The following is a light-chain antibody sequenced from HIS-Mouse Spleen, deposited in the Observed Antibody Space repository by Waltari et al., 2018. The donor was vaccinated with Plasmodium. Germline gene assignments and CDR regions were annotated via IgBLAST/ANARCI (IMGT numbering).Light chain of an antibody. V-gene: IGLV3-10*01. CDR3: YSTDSSGNHRV. Sequence: SYELTQPPSVSVSPGQTARITCSGDALPKKYAYWYQQKSGQAPVLVSYEESKRPSGSTERCAGSRSGTMATLTISGAQVEDEADYYCYSTDSSGNHRVFGGGTKLTVL. CDR2: EES. CDR1: ALPKKY. J-gene: IGLJ3*02.